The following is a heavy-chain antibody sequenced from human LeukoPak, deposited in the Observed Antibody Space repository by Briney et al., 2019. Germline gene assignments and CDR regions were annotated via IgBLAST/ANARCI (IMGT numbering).Heavy chain of an antibody. J-gene: IGHJ6*02. CDR3: AKQTQGLVRYYYYGMDV. CDR1: GYTFTIYD. CDR2: MNPNSGNT. V-gene: IGHV1-8*01. D-gene: IGHD6-19*01. Sequence: GASVKVSFKASGYTFTIYDINWVRQATGQGREWMGWMNPNSGNTGYAQKFQGRVTITRNTSISTAYMELSSLRSEDTAVYYCAKQTQGLVRYYYYGMDVWGQGTTVTVS.